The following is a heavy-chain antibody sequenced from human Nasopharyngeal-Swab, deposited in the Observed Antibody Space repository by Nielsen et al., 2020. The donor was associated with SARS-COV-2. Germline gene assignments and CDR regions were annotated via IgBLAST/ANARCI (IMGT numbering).Heavy chain of an antibody. CDR3: ARAPVNWAGHFDL. CDR1: GFTFRTYW. J-gene: IGHJ2*01. Sequence: GESLKISCEASGFTFRTYWMSWVRQTPGKGLEWVANIYQDGSDKYYVDSVKGRFTISRDNAKNSLYLQMNSLRAEDTAVYYCARAPVNWAGHFDLWGRGTLVTVSS. V-gene: IGHV3-7*01. CDR2: IYQDGSDK. D-gene: IGHD7-27*01.